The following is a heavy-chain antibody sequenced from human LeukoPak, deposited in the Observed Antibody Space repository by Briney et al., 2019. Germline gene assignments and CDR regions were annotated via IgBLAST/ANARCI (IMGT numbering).Heavy chain of an antibody. CDR2: IYYSGST. CDR3: ASLYSSSLPEDY. V-gene: IGHV4-4*02. CDR1: GASISNSNW. Sequence: SETPSLTCAVTGASISNSNWWTWVRQPPGKGLEWIGYIYYSGSTNYNPSLKSRVTISVDTSKNQFSLKLSSVTAADTAVYYCASLYSSSLPEDYWGQGTLVTVSS. D-gene: IGHD6-6*01. J-gene: IGHJ4*02.